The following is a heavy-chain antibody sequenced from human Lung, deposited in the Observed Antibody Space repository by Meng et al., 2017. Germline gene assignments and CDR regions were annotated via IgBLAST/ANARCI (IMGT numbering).Heavy chain of an antibody. D-gene: IGHD1-1*01. CDR2: INRDGTKP. Sequence: EVQLGESGGGLVPPGGSVSLSCAAFGFTFTDHWMHWVRQGPGKGLVWVSRINRDGTKPTYADSVKGRFTISRDNAKNTLYLQMNNLRAEDTAFYYCTNDRLNHWGQGALVTVSS. V-gene: IGHV3-74*01. CDR1: GFTFTDHW. CDR3: TNDRLNH. J-gene: IGHJ1*01.